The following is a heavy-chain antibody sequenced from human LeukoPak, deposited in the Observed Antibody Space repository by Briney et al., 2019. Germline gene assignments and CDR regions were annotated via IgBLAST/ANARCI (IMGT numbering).Heavy chain of an antibody. Sequence: ASVTVSCTASGYTFTSYAMHWVRQAPGQRLEWMGWINAGNGNTKYSQKFQGRVTITRDTSASTAYMELSSLRSEDTAVYYCARDYCSSTSCYHYNWFDPWGQGTLVTVSS. CDR2: INAGNGNT. D-gene: IGHD2-2*01. CDR3: ARDYCSSTSCYHYNWFDP. CDR1: GYTFTSYA. V-gene: IGHV1-3*01. J-gene: IGHJ5*02.